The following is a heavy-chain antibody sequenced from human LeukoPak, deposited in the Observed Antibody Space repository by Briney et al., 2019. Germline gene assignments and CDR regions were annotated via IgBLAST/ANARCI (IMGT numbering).Heavy chain of an antibody. Sequence: SSETLSLTCTVSGGSISSYYWSWIRQPPGKGLEWIGYIYYSGSTNYNPSLKSRVTISVDTSKNQFSLKLSSVTAADTAVYYCARGGGYCSSTSCRNPTGFDPWGQGTLVTVSS. CDR2: IYYSGST. J-gene: IGHJ5*02. CDR3: ARGGGYCSSTSCRNPTGFDP. V-gene: IGHV4-59*01. CDR1: GGSISSYY. D-gene: IGHD2-2*01.